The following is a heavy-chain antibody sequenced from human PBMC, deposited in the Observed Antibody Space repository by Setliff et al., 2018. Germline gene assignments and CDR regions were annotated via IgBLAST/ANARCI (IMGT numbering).Heavy chain of an antibody. CDR1: GITISNNF. CDR3: ASLGSYPTRADY. CDR2: IYSGGGT. V-gene: IGHV3-53*05. Sequence: GGSLRLSCVVSGITISNNFWSWVRQAPGKGLEWVSIIYSGGGTYYADSVKGRFIISRDNSKNTLYFQMNSLRAEDAAVYYCASLGSYPTRADYWGQGTLVTVSS. J-gene: IGHJ4*02. D-gene: IGHD1-26*01.